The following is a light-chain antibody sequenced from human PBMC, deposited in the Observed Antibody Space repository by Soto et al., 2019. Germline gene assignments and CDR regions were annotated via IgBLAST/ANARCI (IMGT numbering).Light chain of an antibody. CDR3: QQYNNWPWT. V-gene: IGKV3-15*01. J-gene: IGKJ1*01. CDR2: GAS. Sequence: EIVMTQSPATLSVSPGERATLSCRASQSVSSNLAWYQQKPGQAPRLLIYGASTRATGIPARFSGSGSGTEFTLTISSPQSEDFAVYYCQQYNNWPWTFGQGTKV. CDR1: QSVSSN.